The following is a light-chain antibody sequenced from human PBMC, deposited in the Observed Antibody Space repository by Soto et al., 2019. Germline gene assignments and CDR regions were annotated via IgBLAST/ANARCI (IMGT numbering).Light chain of an antibody. V-gene: IGKV1-27*01. CDR2: GAS. J-gene: IGKJ1*01. Sequence: DIQLTQSPASLSASVGDRVTITCRASQGISNSLAWYQQKSGKVPKLLIHGASTLQSGVPFRFSGSMSGTDLTLTISSLQPEDVATYYCQKYDSAPTFGPGTKVEI. CDR1: QGISNS. CDR3: QKYDSAPT.